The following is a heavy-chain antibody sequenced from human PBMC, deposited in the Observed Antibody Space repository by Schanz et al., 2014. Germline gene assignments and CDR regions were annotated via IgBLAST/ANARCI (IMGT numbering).Heavy chain of an antibody. CDR2: MNSKTGNT. Sequence: QVQLVQSGAEVKKPGPSVKVSCKASGYTFTSYDINWVRQATGQGLEWMGWMNSKTGNTGYAQRFQGRVTMTRNTSITTAYLELSSLRSGDTAVYYCTKGRTFGRWGQGTLGTVSS. D-gene: IGHD3-16*01. J-gene: IGHJ4*02. CDR1: GYTFTSYD. CDR3: TKGRTFGR. V-gene: IGHV1-8*01.